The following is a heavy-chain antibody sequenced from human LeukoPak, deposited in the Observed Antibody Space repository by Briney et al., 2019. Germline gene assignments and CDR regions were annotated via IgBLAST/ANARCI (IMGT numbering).Heavy chain of an antibody. CDR3: AKVSGQVDY. D-gene: IGHD6-19*01. CDR1: GFTFSSSA. Sequence: GGSLRLSCAASGFTFSSSAMTWVRQAPGKGLQWVSTISISGRSTYYADSVKGRFTISRDNSKNTLYLQMNSLRAEDTALYYCAKVSGQVDYWGQGTLVTVSS. CDR2: ISISGRST. V-gene: IGHV3-23*01. J-gene: IGHJ4*02.